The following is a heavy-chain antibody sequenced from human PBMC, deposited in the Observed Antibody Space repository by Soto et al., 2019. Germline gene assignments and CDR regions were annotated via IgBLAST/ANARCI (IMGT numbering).Heavy chain of an antibody. J-gene: IGHJ4*02. CDR1: GCTFNSXA. D-gene: IGHD5-12*01. V-gene: IGHV1-69*13. Sequence: SVKVSCKASGCTFNSXAFTCVRQAPGQGLEWMGGIIPIFGSPNYAQKFQGRVTITADESTSTAYMELSGLRSDDTAVYYCASRSENGYNYDFDYWGQGTLVTVSS. CDR3: ASRSENGYNYDFDY. CDR2: IIPIFGSP.